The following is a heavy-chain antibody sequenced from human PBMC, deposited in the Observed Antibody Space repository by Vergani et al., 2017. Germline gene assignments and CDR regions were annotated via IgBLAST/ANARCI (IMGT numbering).Heavy chain of an antibody. V-gene: IGHV3-7*01. CDR1: GFTSSYYG. Sequence: VHLVESGGGVVQPGRSLRLSCVVSGFTSSYYGMHWVRQAPGKGLEWVANIKQDGSEKYYVDSVKGRFTISRDNAKNSLYLQMNSLRAEDTAVYYCARDADSYYDILTGYYTAGGWFDPWGQGTLVTVSS. J-gene: IGHJ5*02. D-gene: IGHD3-9*01. CDR2: IKQDGSEK. CDR3: ARDADSYYDILTGYYTAGGWFDP.